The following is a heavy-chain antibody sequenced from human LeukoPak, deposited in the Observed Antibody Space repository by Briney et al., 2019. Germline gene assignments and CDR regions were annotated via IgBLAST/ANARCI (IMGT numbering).Heavy chain of an antibody. Sequence: ASVKVSCKSSGYTLSVLPIHWVRQAPGKGLECMGGYEPEDGETFYTQEFQGRVTMAEDISTDTAYMELSSLRSDDTAMYYCATRTVPTAIHSAFDIWGQGTMVTVSS. CDR3: ATRTVPTAIHSAFDI. CDR2: YEPEDGET. D-gene: IGHD2-2*02. J-gene: IGHJ3*02. CDR1: GYTLSVLP. V-gene: IGHV1-24*01.